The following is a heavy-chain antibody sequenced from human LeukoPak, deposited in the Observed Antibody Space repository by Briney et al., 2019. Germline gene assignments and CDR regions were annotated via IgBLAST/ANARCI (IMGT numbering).Heavy chain of an antibody. D-gene: IGHD2-2*01. CDR2: ISYDGSNK. J-gene: IGHJ5*02. V-gene: IGHV3-30*03. CDR1: GFTFSSYG. Sequence: GGSLRLSCAASGFTFSSYGMHWVRQAPGKGLEWVAVISYDGSNKYYADSVKGRFTISRDNSKNTLYLQMNSLRAEDTAVYYCARRTAANWFDPWGQGTLVTVSS. CDR3: ARRTAANWFDP.